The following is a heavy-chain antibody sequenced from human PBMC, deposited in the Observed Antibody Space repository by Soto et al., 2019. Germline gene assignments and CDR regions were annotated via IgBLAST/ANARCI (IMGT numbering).Heavy chain of an antibody. V-gene: IGHV3-30-3*01. CDR3: ARDPGGTDFAEWTYYFDS. Sequence: QVQLVESGGGVVQPGRSLRLSCAASGFTFSSYAMHWVRQAPGKGLEWVAVISYDGSNKYYADSVKGRFTISRDNSKNTLYLQMNSLRGEDKAVYYCARDPGGTDFAEWTYYFDSWGQGTLVTVSS. D-gene: IGHD3-3*01. CDR2: ISYDGSNK. J-gene: IGHJ4*02. CDR1: GFTFSSYA.